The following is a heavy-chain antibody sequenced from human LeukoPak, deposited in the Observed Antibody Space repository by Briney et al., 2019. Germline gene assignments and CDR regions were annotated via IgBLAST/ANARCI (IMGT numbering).Heavy chain of an antibody. CDR1: GFTVSSNY. CDR2: IYSGGST. V-gene: IGHV3-53*01. D-gene: IGHD3-22*01. J-gene: IGHJ3*01. CDR3: VRETTTEYYDSSGYYRQTEVFDA. Sequence: GGSLRLSCAASGFTVSSNYMSWVRQAPGKGLEWVSVIYSGGSTYYADSVKGRFTISRDNSKNTLYLQMNSLRAEDTAVYYCVRETTTEYYDSSGYYRQTEVFDAWGQGTMVTVSS.